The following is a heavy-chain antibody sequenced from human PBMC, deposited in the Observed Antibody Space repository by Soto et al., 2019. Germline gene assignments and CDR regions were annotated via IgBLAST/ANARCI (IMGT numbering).Heavy chain of an antibody. V-gene: IGHV3-23*01. CDR2: ISGSGGST. CDR1: GFTFSSYA. J-gene: IGHJ6*03. D-gene: IGHD3-10*01. CDR3: AKGLSVRGVNYYYHYYMDV. Sequence: EVQLLESGGGLVQPGGSLRLSCAASGFTFSSYAMSWVRQALGKGLEWVSAISGSGGSTYYADSVKGRFTISRDNSKNTLYLQMNSLRAEDTAVYYCAKGLSVRGVNYYYHYYMDVWGKGTKVTVSS.